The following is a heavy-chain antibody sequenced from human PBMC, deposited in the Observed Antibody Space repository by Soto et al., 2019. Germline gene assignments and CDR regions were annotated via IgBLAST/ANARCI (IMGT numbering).Heavy chain of an antibody. D-gene: IGHD4-17*01. Sequence: GESLKISCAASGFTFSSYSMNWVRQAPGKGLEWVSYISSSSSTIYYADSVKGRFTISRDNAKNSLYLQMNSLRDEDTAVYYCAREGAGDYVGYYYYYGMDVWGQGTTVTVSS. CDR3: AREGAGDYVGYYYYYGMDV. V-gene: IGHV3-48*02. CDR1: GFTFSSYS. J-gene: IGHJ6*02. CDR2: ISSSSSTI.